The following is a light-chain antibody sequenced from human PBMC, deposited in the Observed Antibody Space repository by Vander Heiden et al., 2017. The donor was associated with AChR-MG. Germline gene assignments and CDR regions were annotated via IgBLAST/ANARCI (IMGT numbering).Light chain of an antibody. V-gene: IGKV1-39*01. CDR1: QRIGTY. CDR2: AAS. Sequence: DIEMTQSPSSLSASVGDTVIISCRASQRIGTYLNWYQQKPGRAPTLLIYAASTLQRGVPSRFGGSGSGTEFTLVINKRQPEDFTTYYCQQRVKTKWSFGQGTKVEVK. CDR3: QQRVKTKWS. J-gene: IGKJ1*01.